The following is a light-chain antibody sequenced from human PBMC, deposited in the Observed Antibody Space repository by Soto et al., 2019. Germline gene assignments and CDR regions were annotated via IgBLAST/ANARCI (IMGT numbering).Light chain of an antibody. Sequence: QSALTQPPSASGSPGQSVTVSCTGTSSDVGGYNYVSWYQHHPGKAPKLMIYEVSKRPSGVPDRFSGSKSGNTASLTVSGLQADDEADYYCTSYAGYDNLLFGGGTKLTVL. CDR3: TSYAGYDNLL. J-gene: IGLJ2*01. CDR2: EVS. V-gene: IGLV2-8*01. CDR1: SSDVGGYNY.